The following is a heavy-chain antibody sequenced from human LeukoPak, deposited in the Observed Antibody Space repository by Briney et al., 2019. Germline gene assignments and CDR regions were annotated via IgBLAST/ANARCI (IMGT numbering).Heavy chain of an antibody. J-gene: IGHJ4*02. Sequence: ASVKVSCKTSGYTFTGSYVHWVRQAPGRGLEWMGRIDVNSGDTYLAQKFQGRVTLTRDTSISTDYLELSSLNSDDSAVYYCARYIGGSGWCWGQGALVTVSS. CDR1: GYTFTGSY. D-gene: IGHD3-16*01. CDR3: ARYIGGSGWC. CDR2: IDVNSGDT. V-gene: IGHV1-2*06.